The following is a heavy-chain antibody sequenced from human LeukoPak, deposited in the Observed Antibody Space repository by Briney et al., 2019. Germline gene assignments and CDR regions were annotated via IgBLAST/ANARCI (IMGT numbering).Heavy chain of an antibody. Sequence: ASVKVSCKASGYTFTGYYMHWVRQAPGQGLEWMGWINPNSGGTNYARKFQGRVTMTRDTSISTAYMELSRLRSDDTAVYYCARASDWESYDFWSGPYFDYWGQGTLVTVSS. CDR1: GYTFTGYY. V-gene: IGHV1-2*02. CDR2: INPNSGGT. J-gene: IGHJ4*02. D-gene: IGHD3-3*01. CDR3: ARASDWESYDFWSGPYFDY.